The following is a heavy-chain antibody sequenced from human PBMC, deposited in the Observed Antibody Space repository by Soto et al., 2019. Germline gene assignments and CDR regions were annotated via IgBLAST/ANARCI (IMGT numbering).Heavy chain of an antibody. CDR2: IMPVFATP. D-gene: IGHD3-3*02. J-gene: IGHJ6*02. CDR1: GGTFSTSA. Sequence: QVQLMQSGAEVKKPGSSVKVSCKASGGTFSTSAISWVRQAPGEGLEWVGGIMPVFATPDYAQKFQGRVNISADESTTTAYLGLTSLTTDDPAVYYCARDKDRQQLGGNYYYILDVWGQGTAITVSS. CDR3: ARDKDRQQLGGNYYYILDV. V-gene: IGHV1-69*12.